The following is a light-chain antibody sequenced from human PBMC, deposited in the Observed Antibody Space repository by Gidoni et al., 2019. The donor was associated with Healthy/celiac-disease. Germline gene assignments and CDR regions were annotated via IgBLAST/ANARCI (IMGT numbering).Light chain of an antibody. Sequence: EIVLTQSPGTLSFSPGERATLSCRASQSVSSSYLACYQQQPRQAPSLLIDGASSRAPGIPDRFSGSGSGTDFTLTISRLEPEDFAVYYCQQYGSSQWTFGQGTKVEIK. CDR2: GAS. CDR3: QQYGSSQWT. J-gene: IGKJ1*01. V-gene: IGKV3-20*01. CDR1: QSVSSSY.